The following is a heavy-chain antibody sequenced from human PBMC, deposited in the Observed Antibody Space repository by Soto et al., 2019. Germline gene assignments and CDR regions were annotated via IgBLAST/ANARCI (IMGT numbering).Heavy chain of an antibody. CDR3: ARDGGGRPGDAFDI. CDR1: G. D-gene: IGHD2-21*01. Sequence: GGRWISKTQGKGLEWVAVISYDGSNKYYADSVKGRFTISRDNSKNTLYLQMNSLRAEDTAVYYCARDGGGRPGDAFDIWGQGTMVTVSS. J-gene: IGHJ3*02. V-gene: IGHV3-30-3*01. CDR2: ISYDGSNK.